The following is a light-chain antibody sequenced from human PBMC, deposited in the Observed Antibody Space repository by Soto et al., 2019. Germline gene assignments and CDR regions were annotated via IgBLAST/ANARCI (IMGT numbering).Light chain of an antibody. J-gene: IGKJ1*01. V-gene: IGKV3-11*01. CDR1: QSLSSY. CDR3: QQYNSWLWT. Sequence: EIVLTQSPATLSLSPGERATLSCRASQSLSSYLAWYQQKPGQAPRLLIYDASNRATGIPARFSGSGSGTEFTLIISSLQSEDSAVYYCQQYNSWLWTFGQGTKV. CDR2: DAS.